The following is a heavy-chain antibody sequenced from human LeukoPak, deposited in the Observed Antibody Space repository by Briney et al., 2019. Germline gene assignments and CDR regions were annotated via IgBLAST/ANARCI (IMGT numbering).Heavy chain of an antibody. J-gene: IGHJ5*02. Sequence: ASVKVSCKASGFTFTAYYMHWMRHAPGQGPEYMGLFNPKIGGKDYAQTFQGGVTLTRDTSISTAYLKLSNLRSDDTAMYYCARGIYGGNSPLVDLWGQGTLVTVSS. CDR2: FNPKIGGK. D-gene: IGHD6-13*01. CDR3: ARGIYGGNSPLVDL. CDR1: GFTFTAYY. V-gene: IGHV1-2*02.